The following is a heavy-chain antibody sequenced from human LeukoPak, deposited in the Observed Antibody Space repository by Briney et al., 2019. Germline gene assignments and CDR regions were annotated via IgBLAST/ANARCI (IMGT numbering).Heavy chain of an antibody. CDR1: GYTFISYD. V-gene: IGHV1-8*01. J-gene: IGHJ6*02. Sequence: ASVKVSCKASGYTFISYDINWVRQATGQGLEWMGWMNPNSGNTGYAQKFQGRVTMTRNTSISTAYMELSSLRSEDTAVYYCARVVGGASTYYYYGMDVWGQGTTVTVSS. D-gene: IGHD2-15*01. CDR2: MNPNSGNT. CDR3: ARVVGGASTYYYYGMDV.